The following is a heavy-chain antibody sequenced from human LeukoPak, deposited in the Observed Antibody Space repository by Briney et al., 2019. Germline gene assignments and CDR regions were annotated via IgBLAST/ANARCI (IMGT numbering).Heavy chain of an antibody. Sequence: VGSLRLSCAASGFTFSINNMHWVRQAPGKGLEWVAFVENNGNEKYADSVRGRFTVSRDNSRNTLYLQMNSLRNEDTAVYYCAKDFRWSFDYWGQGSLVTVSS. CDR1: GFTFSINN. CDR3: AKDFRWSFDY. V-gene: IGHV3-30*02. D-gene: IGHD3-3*01. CDR2: VENNGNEK. J-gene: IGHJ4*02.